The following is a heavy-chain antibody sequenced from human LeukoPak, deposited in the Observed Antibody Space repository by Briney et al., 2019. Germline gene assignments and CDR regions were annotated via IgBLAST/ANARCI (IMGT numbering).Heavy chain of an antibody. V-gene: IGHV1-2*02. Sequence: GASGKVSCKASGDTFTGYYLHCVRQAPGQGLEWMGWISPNSGGTNYAQKFQGRVTMTRDTSISTAYMELRGLRSDDTAGYYCARESSGGYPDYWGQGTLVSVSA. CDR1: GDTFTGYY. J-gene: IGHJ4*02. D-gene: IGHD1-26*01. CDR3: ARESSGGYPDY. CDR2: ISPNSGGT.